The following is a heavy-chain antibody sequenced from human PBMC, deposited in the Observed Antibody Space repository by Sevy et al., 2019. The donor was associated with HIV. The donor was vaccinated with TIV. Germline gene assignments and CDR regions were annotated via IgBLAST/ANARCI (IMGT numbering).Heavy chain of an antibody. Sequence: GGSLRLSCAASGFTFDDYAMHWVRQAPGKGLEWVSGISWNSGSIGYADSVKGRFTISRDNGKNSLYLQMNSLRAEDTAVYYCARETGSSHFDYWGQGTLVTVSS. J-gene: IGHJ4*02. V-gene: IGHV3-9*01. CDR1: GFTFDDYA. CDR3: ARETGSSHFDY. CDR2: ISWNSGSI. D-gene: IGHD3-10*01.